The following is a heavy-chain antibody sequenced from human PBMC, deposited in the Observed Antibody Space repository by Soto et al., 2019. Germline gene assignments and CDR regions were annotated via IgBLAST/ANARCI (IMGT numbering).Heavy chain of an antibody. D-gene: IGHD3-22*01. CDR3: ARSRLYSDSSASWA. Sequence: ASVKVSCKASGYTFTSYDIYWVRLASGQGLEWMGWMNPVSGNTGYAQKFQGRVTMTRNTAMSTAYMELSSLRSDDTAVYYCARSRLYSDSSASWAWGQGTLVTVSS. CDR2: MNPVSGNT. CDR1: GYTFTSYD. V-gene: IGHV1-8*01. J-gene: IGHJ1*01.